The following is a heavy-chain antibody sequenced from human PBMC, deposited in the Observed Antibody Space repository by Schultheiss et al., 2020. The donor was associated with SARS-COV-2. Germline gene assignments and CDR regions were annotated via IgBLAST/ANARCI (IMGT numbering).Heavy chain of an antibody. D-gene: IGHD3-10*01. V-gene: IGHV3-23*01. J-gene: IGHJ4*02. CDR3: AKAPGRGGFDY. CDR2: ISGSGGST. CDR1: GFTFSSYA. Sequence: GESLKISCAASGFTFSSYAMSWVRQAPGKGLEWVSAISGSGGSTYYADSVKGRFTISRDNSKNTLYLQMNSLRAEDTAVYYCAKAPGRGGFDYWGQGTLVTVSS.